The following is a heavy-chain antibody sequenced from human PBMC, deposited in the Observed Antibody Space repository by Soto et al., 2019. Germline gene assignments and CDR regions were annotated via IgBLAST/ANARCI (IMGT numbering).Heavy chain of an antibody. V-gene: IGHV4-39*03. CDR2: IYYSGST. CDR3: RVVTLLRSFDI. CDR1: GGSISSSSYY. J-gene: IGHJ3*02. D-gene: IGHD3-22*01. Sequence: SETLSLTCTVSGGSISSSSYYWGWIRQPPGKGLEWIGSIYYSGSTYYNPSLKSRVTISVDTSKNQFSLKLSSVTAADSAVYFCRVVTLLRSFDIWGPGTMVTVSS.